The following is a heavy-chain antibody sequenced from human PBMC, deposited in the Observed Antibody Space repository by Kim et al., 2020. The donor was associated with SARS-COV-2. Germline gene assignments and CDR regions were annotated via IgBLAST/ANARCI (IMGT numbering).Heavy chain of an antibody. D-gene: IGHD6-13*01. J-gene: IGHJ4*02. V-gene: IGHV4-39*07. Sequence: NPSLKGGVTISVDTSKNQFSLKLSSVTAADTAVYYCARDPIAAAKEAIDYWGQGTLVTVSS. CDR3: ARDPIAAAKEAIDY.